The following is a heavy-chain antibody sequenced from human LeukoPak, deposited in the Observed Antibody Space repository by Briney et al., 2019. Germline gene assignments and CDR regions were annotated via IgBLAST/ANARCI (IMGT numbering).Heavy chain of an antibody. CDR3: VKDKGPYSNDGDSFET. Sequence: GGSLRLSCVAPGFTFAVYAMHWVRQAPGKGRGWVSGIIWRSDIIGYADTVNGGFTLSRHTTTRALSMQMNSLRSEGTAFYYTVKDKGPYSNDGDSFETWGLGTLVTVSS. V-gene: IGHV3-9*01. CDR1: GFTFAVYA. D-gene: IGHD2/OR15-2a*01. J-gene: IGHJ5*02. CDR2: IIWRSDII.